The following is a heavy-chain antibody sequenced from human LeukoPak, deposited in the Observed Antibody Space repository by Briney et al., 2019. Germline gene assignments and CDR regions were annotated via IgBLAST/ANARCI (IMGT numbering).Heavy chain of an antibody. CDR2: IYYSGST. J-gene: IGHJ5*02. Sequence: PSETLSLTCTVSGGSISSSSYYWGWIRQPPGKGLEWIGSIYYSGSTYYNPSLKSRVTISVDTSKNQFSLKLSSVTAADTAVYYCAREAPSEYIVVVIRRWGYTWFDPWGQGTLVTVSS. D-gene: IGHD3-22*01. V-gene: IGHV4-39*07. CDR1: GGSISSSSYY. CDR3: AREAPSEYIVVVIRRWGYTWFDP.